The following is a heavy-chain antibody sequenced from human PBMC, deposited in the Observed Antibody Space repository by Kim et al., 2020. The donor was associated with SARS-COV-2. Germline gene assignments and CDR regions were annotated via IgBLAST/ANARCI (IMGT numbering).Heavy chain of an antibody. CDR3: ASIYDILTGIDAFDI. Sequence: SETLSLTCAVSGGSISSSNWWSWVRQPPGKGLEWIGEIYHSGSTNYNPSLKSRVTISVDKSKNQFSLKLSSVTAADTAVYYCASIYDILTGIDAFDIWGQGTMVTVSS. CDR2: IYHSGST. CDR1: GGSISSSNW. J-gene: IGHJ3*02. D-gene: IGHD3-9*01. V-gene: IGHV4-4*02.